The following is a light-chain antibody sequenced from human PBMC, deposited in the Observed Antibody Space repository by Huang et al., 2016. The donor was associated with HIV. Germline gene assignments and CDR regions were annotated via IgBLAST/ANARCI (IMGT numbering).Light chain of an antibody. CDR1: QSVSSS. J-gene: IGKJ1*01. V-gene: IGKV3-15*01. CDR3: HQYRHWPWT. Sequence: EMVMTQSPAALSLSPGERATLSCRASQSVSSSLACYQQKPGQAPRLLIYGASSRATDVPARFSGSGSGTEFTLTISSLQSEDFAVYYCHQYRHWPWTFGQGTRVEIK. CDR2: GAS.